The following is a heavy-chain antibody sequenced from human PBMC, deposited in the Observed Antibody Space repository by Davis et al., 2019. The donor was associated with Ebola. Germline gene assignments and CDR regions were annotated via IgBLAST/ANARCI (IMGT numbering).Heavy chain of an antibody. Sequence: AASVKVSCKASGYTFTSYAMHWVRQAPGQGLEWMGWISAYNGNTNYAQNVQGRVTMTTDTSTSTAYMEVGSLRSDDTAVYYCARAQFPTTSDHWGQGTLVTVSS. J-gene: IGHJ4*02. CDR2: ISAYNGNT. CDR3: ARAQFPTTSDH. V-gene: IGHV1-18*01. D-gene: IGHD1-1*01. CDR1: GYTFTSYA.